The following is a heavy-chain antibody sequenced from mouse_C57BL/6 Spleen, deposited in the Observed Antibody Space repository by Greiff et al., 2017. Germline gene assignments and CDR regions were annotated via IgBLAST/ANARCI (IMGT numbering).Heavy chain of an antibody. J-gene: IGHJ4*01. Sequence: EVTVVESGEGLVKPGGSLKRSCAASGFTFSSYAMSWVRQTPEKRLEWGAYISSGGDYIYYADTVKGRFTISRDNARNTLYLQMSSLKSEETAMYYCTRDELRGGYYAMDYWGQGTSVTVSS. CDR3: TRDELRGGYYAMDY. CDR2: ISSGGDYI. D-gene: IGHD2-12*01. CDR1: GFTFSSYA. V-gene: IGHV5-9-1*02.